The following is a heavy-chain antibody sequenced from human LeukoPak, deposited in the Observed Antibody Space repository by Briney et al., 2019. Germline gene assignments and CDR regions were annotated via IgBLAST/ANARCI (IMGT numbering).Heavy chain of an antibody. D-gene: IGHD4-17*01. J-gene: IGHJ2*01. CDR1: GFVFSSYA. CDR2: ISGSGSST. V-gene: IGHV3-23*01. Sequence: GGSLRLSCAASGFVFSSYAMSWVRQAPGKGLEWVSLISGSGSSTYYTDSVKGRFTISRDNSKNTLYVEMKTLRAEDTAVYYCAKTDYRDYDRPNWHFDLWGRGTLVTVSS. CDR3: AKTDYRDYDRPNWHFDL.